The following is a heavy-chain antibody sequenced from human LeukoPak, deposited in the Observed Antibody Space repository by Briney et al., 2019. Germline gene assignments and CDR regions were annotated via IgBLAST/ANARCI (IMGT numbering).Heavy chain of an antibody. CDR1: GYTFTSYG. CDR2: ISAYNGNT. J-gene: IGHJ2*01. CDR3: ARVNGARLARYWYFDL. D-gene: IGHD3-9*01. Sequence: ASVKVSCKASGYTFTSYGISWGRQAPGQGLEWMGWISAYNGNTNYAQKLQGRVTMTTDTSTSTAYMELRSLRSDDTVVYYCARVNGARLARYWYFDLWGRGTLVTVSS. V-gene: IGHV1-18*01.